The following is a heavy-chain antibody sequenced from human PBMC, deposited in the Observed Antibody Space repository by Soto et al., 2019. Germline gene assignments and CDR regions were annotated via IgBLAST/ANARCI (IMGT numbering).Heavy chain of an antibody. Sequence: PGESLKISCKDSGYSFTSYWIGRVRQAPGQRLEWMGWINADNGNTKYSQKFQGRVTITRDTSASTAYMEVSSLRSEDTAVYYCARGASTLIDYWGQGTLVPISS. D-gene: IGHD1-26*01. CDR1: GYSFTSYW. V-gene: IGHV1-3*01. CDR3: ARGASTLIDY. J-gene: IGHJ4*02. CDR2: INADNGNT.